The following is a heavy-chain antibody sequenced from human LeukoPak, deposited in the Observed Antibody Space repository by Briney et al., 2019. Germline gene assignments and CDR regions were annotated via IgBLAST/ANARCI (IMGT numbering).Heavy chain of an antibody. CDR1: GYTFTSYG. CDR3: ARGGYYDFWSGYCDY. CDR2: ISAYNGNT. Sequence: ASVKVSCKASGYTFTSYGISWVRQAPGQGLEWMGWISAYNGNTNYAQKLQGRVTMTTDTSTSTAYMELRSLRSDDTAVYYCARGGYYDFWSGYCDYWGQGTLVTVSS. V-gene: IGHV1-18*01. J-gene: IGHJ4*02. D-gene: IGHD3-3*01.